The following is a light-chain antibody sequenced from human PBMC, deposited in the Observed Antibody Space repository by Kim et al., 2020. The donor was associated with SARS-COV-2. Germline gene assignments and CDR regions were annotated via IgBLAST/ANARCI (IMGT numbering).Light chain of an antibody. CDR1: SLSSYC. CDR2: GKS. V-gene: IGLV3-19*01. J-gene: IGLJ2*01. Sequence: ALGQTVRITCQGDSLSSYCASWYQQNPGQAPVLVIYGKSNRPSGIPDRFSGSSSGNTASLTITGAQAEDEADYYCNSRDSSGNHLVFGGGTQLTVL. CDR3: NSRDSSGNHLV.